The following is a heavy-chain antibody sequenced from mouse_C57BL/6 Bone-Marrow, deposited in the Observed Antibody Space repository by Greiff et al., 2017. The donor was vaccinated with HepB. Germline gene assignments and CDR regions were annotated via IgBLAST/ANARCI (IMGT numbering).Heavy chain of an antibody. CDR3: AWGDWFAY. J-gene: IGHJ3*01. CDR2: IYPGGGYT. Sequence: VKLVESGAELVRPGTSVKMSCKASGYTFTNYWIGWAKQRPGHGLEWIGDIYPGGGYTNYNEKFKGKATLTADKSSSTAYMQFSSLTSEDSAIYYCAWGDWFAYWGQGTLVTVSA. CDR1: GYTFTNYW. V-gene: IGHV1-63*01.